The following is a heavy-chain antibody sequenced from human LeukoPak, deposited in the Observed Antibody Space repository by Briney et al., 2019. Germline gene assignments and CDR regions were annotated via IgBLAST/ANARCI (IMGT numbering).Heavy chain of an antibody. J-gene: IGHJ5*02. D-gene: IGHD5-24*01. CDR2: IYYSGST. Sequence: SETLSLTCTVSGGSISSYYWSWIRQPPGKGLEWIGYIYYSGSTNYNPSLKSRVTISVDTSKNQFSLKLSPVTAADTAVYYCARALSRDDNWFDPWGQGTLVTVSS. V-gene: IGHV4-59*01. CDR1: GGSISSYY. CDR3: ARALSRDDNWFDP.